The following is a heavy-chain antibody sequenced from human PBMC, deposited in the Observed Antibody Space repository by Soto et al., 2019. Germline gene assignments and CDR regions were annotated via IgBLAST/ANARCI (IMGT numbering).Heavy chain of an antibody. CDR2: ISGSGGST. CDR1: GFTFSSYA. V-gene: IGHV3-23*01. J-gene: IGHJ4*02. D-gene: IGHD3-16*02. Sequence: GGSLRLSCAASGFTFSSYAMSWVRQAPGKGLEWVSAISGSGGSTYYADSVKGRFTISRDNSKNTLYLQMNSLRAEDTAVYYCAKGGDLMITFGGVIPWYYFDYWGQGTLVTVSS. CDR3: AKGGDLMITFGGVIPWYYFDY.